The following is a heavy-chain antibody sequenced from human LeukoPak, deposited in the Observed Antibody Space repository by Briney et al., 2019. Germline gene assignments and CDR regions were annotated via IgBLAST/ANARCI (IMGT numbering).Heavy chain of an antibody. CDR3: ARARIATPLLDY. V-gene: IGHV3-23*01. CDR2: ISGSGGST. D-gene: IGHD6-13*01. J-gene: IGHJ4*02. Sequence: GGSLRLSCAASGFPFSSYAMNWVRQAPGKGLEWVSGISGSGGSTHYADSVKGRFTISRDNSKNTLYLQINSLRVEDTAVYFCARARIATPLLDYWGQGSLVTVSS. CDR1: GFPFSSYA.